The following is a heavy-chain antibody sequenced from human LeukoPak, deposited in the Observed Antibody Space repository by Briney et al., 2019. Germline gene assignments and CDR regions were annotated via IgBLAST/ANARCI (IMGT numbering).Heavy chain of an antibody. D-gene: IGHD3-10*01. CDR3: ARGGIPTGPYYYFYYMDV. CDR2: IRQDGSEK. Sequence: GGSLRLSCAASGFSFSSYWMSWVRQAPGKGLEWVANIRQDGSEKYNLDSVKGRFTISRDNAKDSVHLQMNSLRGEDAAVYSCARGGIPTGPYYYFYYMDVWGKGTAVTVSS. CDR1: GFSFSSYW. V-gene: IGHV3-7*04. J-gene: IGHJ6*03.